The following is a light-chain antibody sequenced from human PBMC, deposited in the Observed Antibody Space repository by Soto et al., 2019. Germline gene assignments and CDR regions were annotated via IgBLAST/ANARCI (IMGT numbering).Light chain of an antibody. V-gene: IGKV1-27*01. CDR3: QNYDSAPFP. CDR2: AAS. J-gene: IGKJ3*01. Sequence: DIQMTQSPSSLSASVGDRITITCRASQGIYHYLAWYQQKPGKVPELLIYAASTLQSGVPSRFSGSGSRTDFTLTISSLQPQDVATYYCQNYDSAPFPVRPGPKVDFK. CDR1: QGIYHY.